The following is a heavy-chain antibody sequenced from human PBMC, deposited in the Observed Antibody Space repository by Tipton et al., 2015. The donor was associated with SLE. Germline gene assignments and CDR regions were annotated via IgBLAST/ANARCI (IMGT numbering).Heavy chain of an antibody. D-gene: IGHD4-17*01. CDR3: ASLGIYGDYVNHAFDI. Sequence: SLRLSCAASGFTFSSYWMSWVRQAPGKGLEWVANIKQDGSEKYYVDSVKGRFTISRDNAKNSLYLQMNSLRAEDTAVYYCASLGIYGDYVNHAFDIWGQGTMVTVSS. J-gene: IGHJ3*02. CDR1: GFTFSSYW. V-gene: IGHV3-7*01. CDR2: IKQDGSEK.